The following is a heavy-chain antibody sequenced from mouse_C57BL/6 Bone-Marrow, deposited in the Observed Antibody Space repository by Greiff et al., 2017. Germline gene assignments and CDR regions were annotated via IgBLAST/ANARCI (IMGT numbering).Heavy chain of an antibody. CDR1: GYTFTSYW. Sequence: QVQLKQPGAELVKPGASVKMSCKASGYTFTSYWITWVKQRPGQGLEWIGDIYPGSGSTNYSEKFKSKATLTVDTSSSTAYMQLSSLTSEDSAVYYCANTYYYGSSPAWFAYWGQGTLVTVSA. CDR3: ANTYYYGSSPAWFAY. J-gene: IGHJ3*01. CDR2: IYPGSGST. V-gene: IGHV1-55*01. D-gene: IGHD1-1*01.